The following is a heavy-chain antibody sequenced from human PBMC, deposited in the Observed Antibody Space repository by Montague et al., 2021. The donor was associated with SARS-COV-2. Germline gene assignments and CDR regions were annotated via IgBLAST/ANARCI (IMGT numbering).Heavy chain of an antibody. CDR2: IYHSGST. D-gene: IGHD6-19*01. CDR3: ARTGYSRGWLSFDY. V-gene: IGHV4-4*02. J-gene: IGHJ4*02. CDR1: GGSISSINW. Sequence: SETLSLTSVVSGGSISSINWWSWVRQPPGKGLEWIGEIYHSGSTNYNPSLKSRVIISVDKSKNQLSVKLSSVTAADTAVYYCARTGYSRGWLSFDYWGQGTLVTVSS.